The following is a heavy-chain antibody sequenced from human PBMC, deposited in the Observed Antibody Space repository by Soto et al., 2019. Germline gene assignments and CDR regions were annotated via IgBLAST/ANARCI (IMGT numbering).Heavy chain of an antibody. V-gene: IGHV5-10-1*01. CDR2: IDPSDSYT. J-gene: IGHJ2*01. CDR3: AWGATALSYWYFDL. D-gene: IGHD5-18*01. CDR1: GYSFTSHW. Sequence: EVQLVQSGAEVKKPGESLRISCKGSGYSFTSHWISWVRQMPGKGLEWMGRIDPSDSYTSYSPSFQGHVTISADKSISTVYLKWSSLTASNTATYYCAWGATALSYWYFDLWGRGTLVTVSS.